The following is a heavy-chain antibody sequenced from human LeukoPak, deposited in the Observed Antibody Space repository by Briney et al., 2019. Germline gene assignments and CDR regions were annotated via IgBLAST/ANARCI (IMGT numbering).Heavy chain of an antibody. CDR2: VYYTGST. V-gene: IGHV4-59*01. CDR3: ARRGHEENFDY. Sequence: PSETLSLTCTVSGDSLSNYYWSWIRQSPGKGLEWIGSVYYTGSTNYNPSLKSRVTISVDTSKSQFSLRLSSLTPADTAFYYCARRGHEENFDYWGQGSLVTVSS. CDR1: GDSLSNYY. J-gene: IGHJ4*02.